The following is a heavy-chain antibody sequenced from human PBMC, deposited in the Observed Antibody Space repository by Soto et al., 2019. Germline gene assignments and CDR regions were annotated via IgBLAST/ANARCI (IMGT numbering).Heavy chain of an antibody. V-gene: IGHV4-4*02. Sequence: QVQLQESGPGLVKPSGTLSLTCAVSGGSISSSNWWSWVRQPPGKGLEWIGEIYHSGSTNYNPSLKSRVTISVDKSKNQFSLKLSSVTAADTAVYYCASTPGEAHLHSSGIRLTLYYYGMDVWGQGTTVTVSS. CDR2: IYHSGST. CDR1: GGSISSSNW. D-gene: IGHD6-19*01. J-gene: IGHJ6*02. CDR3: ASTPGEAHLHSSGIRLTLYYYGMDV.